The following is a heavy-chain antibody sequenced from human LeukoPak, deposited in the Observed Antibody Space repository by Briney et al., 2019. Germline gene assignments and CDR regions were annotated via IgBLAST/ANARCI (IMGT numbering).Heavy chain of an antibody. Sequence: SETLSLTCTVSGGSVSSTEFYWGWIRQPPGKGLQWIGNIYYTGSTYYNPSLNSRVTMSVDTSQNQISLKMTSVAAADTAVYYCARLSKGRYFDYIFDYWGQGTLVTVSS. CDR3: ARLSKGRYFDYIFDY. J-gene: IGHJ4*02. D-gene: IGHD3-9*01. V-gene: IGHV4-39*01. CDR2: IYYTGST. CDR1: GGSVSSTEFY.